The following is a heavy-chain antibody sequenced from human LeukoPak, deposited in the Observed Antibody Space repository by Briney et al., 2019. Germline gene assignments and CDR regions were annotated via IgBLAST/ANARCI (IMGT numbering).Heavy chain of an antibody. CDR3: ARGVAAYTYYGERSCYD. CDR2: IKPMRGDT. J-gene: IGHJ4*02. V-gene: IGHV1-2*02. D-gene: IGHD3-22*01. Sequence: ASVKDSCKASRYTLTGYHVHCVRPAPGQGLEWMGWIKPMRGDTHNAQSFQGRVTMTRDTSINTAFMELSGLTSDDTAVYYCARGVAAYTYYGERSCYDWGQGTLLTVSS. CDR1: RYTLTGYH.